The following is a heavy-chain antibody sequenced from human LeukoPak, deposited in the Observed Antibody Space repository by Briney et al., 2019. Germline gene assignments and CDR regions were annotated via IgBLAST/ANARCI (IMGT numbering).Heavy chain of an antibody. J-gene: IGHJ6*03. D-gene: IGHD6-13*01. CDR3: AREGLGSSWPSSYYYYYMDV. V-gene: IGHV3-30*19. CDR2: ISYDGSNK. CDR1: GFTFRSYG. Sequence: GGSLRLSCAASGFTFRSYGMHWVRQAPGKGLEWVAVISYDGSNKYYADSVKGRFTISRDNSKNTLYLQMNSLRAEDTAVYYCAREGLGSSWPSSYYYYYMDVWGKGTTVTVSS.